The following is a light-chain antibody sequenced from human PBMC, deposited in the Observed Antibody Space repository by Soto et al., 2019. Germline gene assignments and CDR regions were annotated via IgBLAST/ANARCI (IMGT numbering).Light chain of an antibody. CDR1: QDLDNY. J-gene: IGKJ5*01. CDR3: QQLNGSHTIN. Sequence: DIQLSQSPSLLSASVGDRVTITCRASQDLDNYLAWYRQTPGEAPKLLIYGAYTLQSGVPRRFSGAGSGTEFSLTISSLQPEDFAIYYCQQLNGSHTINFGQGTRVDIK. V-gene: IGKV1-9*01. CDR2: GAY.